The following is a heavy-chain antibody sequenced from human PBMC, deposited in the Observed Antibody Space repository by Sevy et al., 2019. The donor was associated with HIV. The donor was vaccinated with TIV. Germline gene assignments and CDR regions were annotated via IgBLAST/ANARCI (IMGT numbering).Heavy chain of an antibody. CDR3: TKESLRGTYIRGDFDH. D-gene: IGHD3-10*02. V-gene: IGHV3-30*18. Sequence: GGSLRLSCSAFGFSFQTFGMHWIRQAPGKGPEWLAVISSDGIYHNYAASVKGRFTIYRDNSKSLLFLQMNSLTPNDTAVYFCTKESLRGTYIRGDFDHWGQGTLVTVSS. J-gene: IGHJ4*02. CDR1: GFSFQTFG. CDR2: ISSDGIYH.